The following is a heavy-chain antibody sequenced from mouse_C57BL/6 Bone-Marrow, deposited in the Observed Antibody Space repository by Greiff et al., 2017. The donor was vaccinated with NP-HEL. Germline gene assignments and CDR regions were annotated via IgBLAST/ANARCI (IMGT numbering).Heavy chain of an antibody. CDR1: GFSLSTSGMG. CDR3: ARRIYGGFAY. V-gene: IGHV8-12*01. CDR2: IYWDDDK. J-gene: IGHJ3*01. Sequence: QVTLKESGPGILQSSQTLSLTCSFSGFSLSTSGMGVSWIRQPSGKGLEWLAHIYWDDDKRYNPSLKSRLTISKDTSRNQVFLKITSVDTADTATYYCARRIYGGFAYWGQGTLVTVSA. D-gene: IGHD1-1*01.